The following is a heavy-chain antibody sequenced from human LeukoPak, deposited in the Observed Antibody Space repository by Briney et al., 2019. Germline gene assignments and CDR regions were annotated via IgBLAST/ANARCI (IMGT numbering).Heavy chain of an antibody. CDR1: GFTFSSYA. V-gene: IGHV3-23*01. J-gene: IGHJ3*02. CDR3: ARGYCSSINCYAFDI. Sequence: GGSLRLSCAASGFTFSSYAMSWVRQAPGKGLEWVSTISGSGGSTYYADSVKGRFTISRDNSKNTLSLQMNSLRADDTAVYYCARGYCSSINCYAFDIWGQGTMVTASS. CDR2: ISGSGGST. D-gene: IGHD2-2*01.